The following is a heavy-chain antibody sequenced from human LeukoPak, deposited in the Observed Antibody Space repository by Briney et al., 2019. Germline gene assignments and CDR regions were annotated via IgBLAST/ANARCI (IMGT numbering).Heavy chain of an antibody. V-gene: IGHV3-30-3*01. Sequence: GRSLRLSCAASGFTFSSYAMHWVRQAPGKGLEWVAVISYDGSNKYYADSVKGRFTISRDNSKNTLYLQMNSLRAEDTAVYYCARDGRRSSTSTYPTTYYYYGMDVWGQGTTVTVSS. CDR2: ISYDGSNK. J-gene: IGHJ6*02. D-gene: IGHD2-2*01. CDR1: GFTFSSYA. CDR3: ARDGRRSSTSTYPTTYYYYGMDV.